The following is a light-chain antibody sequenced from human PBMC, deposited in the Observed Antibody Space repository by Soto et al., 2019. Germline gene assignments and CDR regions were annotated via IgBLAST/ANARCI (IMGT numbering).Light chain of an antibody. CDR3: QHYVNWPRT. J-gene: IGKJ4*01. Sequence: EVVMTQSPATLSVSPGERATLSCRASRGIGSTLAWYQQKPGQTPRLLIYDTSTRATGVPARFIGSASGTEFTLTIASLQAEDFAVYYCQHYVNWPRTFXGGTKADIK. CDR2: DTS. CDR1: RGIGST. V-gene: IGKV3-15*01.